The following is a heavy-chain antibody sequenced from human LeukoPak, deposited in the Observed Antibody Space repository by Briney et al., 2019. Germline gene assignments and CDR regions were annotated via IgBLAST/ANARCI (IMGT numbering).Heavy chain of an antibody. D-gene: IGHD2-15*01. CDR1: GGTFSSYA. CDR3: AMLGYCSGGSCYQPAEYFQH. Sequence: SVKVSCKASGGTFSSYAISWVRQAPGQGLEWMGGIIPIFGTANYAQKFQGRVTITADESTSTAYMELSSLRSEDTAMYYCAMLGYCSGGSCYQPAEYFQHWGQGTLVTVSS. J-gene: IGHJ1*01. CDR2: IIPIFGTA. V-gene: IGHV1-69*01.